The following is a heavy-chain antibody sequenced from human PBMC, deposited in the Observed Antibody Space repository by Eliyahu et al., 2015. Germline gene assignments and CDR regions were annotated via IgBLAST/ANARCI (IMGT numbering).Heavy chain of an antibody. J-gene: IGHJ4*02. CDR1: XXSISSDXY. D-gene: IGHD4-11*01. CDR2: IYHSGTT. CDR3: ATIYSNYGYFDN. V-gene: IGHV4-38-2*01. Sequence: QVQLQESGPGLVKXSETLSLXCAXSXXSISSDXYWGWIRQPPGKGXEWIATIYHSGTTYYNPSLRSRLTISVDTSKNQFSLKLSSVTAADTAVYYCATIYSNYGYFDNWGQGTLVSVSS.